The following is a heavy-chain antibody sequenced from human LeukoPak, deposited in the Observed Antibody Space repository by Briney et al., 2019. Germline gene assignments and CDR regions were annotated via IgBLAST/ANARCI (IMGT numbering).Heavy chain of an antibody. V-gene: IGHV3-11*01. D-gene: IGHD3-22*01. CDR1: GFTFSDYY. J-gene: IGHJ4*02. Sequence: PGGSLRLSCAVSGFTFSDYYMTCIRPAPGKGREWISYISTSAGTIYSADAVKCRFTISSDNAKNSLYLQMNSLRAEDTVVYYCARDAIDSSGFDFDYWGQGTLVTVSS. CDR2: ISTSAGTI. CDR3: ARDAIDSSGFDFDY.